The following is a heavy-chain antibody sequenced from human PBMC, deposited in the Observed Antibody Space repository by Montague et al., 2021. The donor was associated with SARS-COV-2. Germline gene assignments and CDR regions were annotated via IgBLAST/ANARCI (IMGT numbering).Heavy chain of an antibody. V-gene: IGHV3-74*01. J-gene: IGHJ4*02. CDR3: ARGAFSNGLDK. CDR1: GFTFRNYW. Sequence: SLRLSCAASGFTFRNYWMELVRQGPGKGLVWVSNVNPDGTRTNYADSAKGRVTISRDNAKNTLYLQIDSLTADDTAVYYCARGAFSNGLDKWGQGTLVTVSS. CDR2: VNPDGTRT. D-gene: IGHD6-19*01.